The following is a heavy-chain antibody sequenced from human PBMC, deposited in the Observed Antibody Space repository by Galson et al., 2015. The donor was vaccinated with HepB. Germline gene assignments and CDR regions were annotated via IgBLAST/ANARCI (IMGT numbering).Heavy chain of an antibody. D-gene: IGHD6-6*01. J-gene: IGHJ4*02. V-gene: IGHV3-9*01. CDR1: GFTFDDYA. Sequence: SLRLSCAASGFTFDDYAMHWVRQAPGKGLEWVSGIGWNSGSIGYADSVKGRFTISRDNAKNSMYLQMNSLRAEDTALYYCAILGDFIAARPADYWGQGTLVTVSS. CDR3: AILGDFIAARPADY. CDR2: IGWNSGSI.